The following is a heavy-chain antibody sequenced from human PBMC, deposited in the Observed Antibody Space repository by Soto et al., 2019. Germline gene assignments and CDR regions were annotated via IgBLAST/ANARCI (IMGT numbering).Heavy chain of an antibody. J-gene: IGHJ5*02. Sequence: ASVKVSCKVSGYTLTELSMHWVRQAPGKGLEWMGGFDPEGGETIYAQKFQGRVTMTEDTSTDTAYMELSSLRSEDTAVYYCATYIAAAGSNWFDPWGQGTLVTVSS. V-gene: IGHV1-24*01. CDR2: FDPEGGET. CDR3: ATYIAAAGSNWFDP. D-gene: IGHD6-13*01. CDR1: GYTLTELS.